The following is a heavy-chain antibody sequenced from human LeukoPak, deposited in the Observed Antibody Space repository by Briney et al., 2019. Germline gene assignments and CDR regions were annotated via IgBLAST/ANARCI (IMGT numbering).Heavy chain of an antibody. CDR2: ISWNSGSI. CDR3: AKGGSGFIGWVSY. Sequence: GRSLRLSCAASGFTFDDYAMHWVRQAPGKGLEWVSGISWNSGSIGYADSVKGRFTISRDNAKNSLYLQMNSLRAEDTALYYCAKGGSGFIGWVSYWGQGTLVTVSS. J-gene: IGHJ4*02. V-gene: IGHV3-9*01. CDR1: GFTFDDYA. D-gene: IGHD3-3*01.